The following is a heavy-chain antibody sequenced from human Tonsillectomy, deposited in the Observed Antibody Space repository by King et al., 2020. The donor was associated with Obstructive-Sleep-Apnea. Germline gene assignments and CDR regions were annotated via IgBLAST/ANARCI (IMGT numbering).Heavy chain of an antibody. CDR2: IHYSGRT. CDR1: GGSISSRSYY. V-gene: IGHV4-39*01. D-gene: IGHD2-15*01. CDR3: ARLYSPWDY. Sequence: QLQESGPGLVKPSETLSLTCTVSGGSISSRSYYWGWTRQPPGKGLEWIGNIHYSGRTYYNPSLKSRVTISVDTSKNQFSLKLSSVTAADTAAYYCARLYSPWDYWGQGTLVTVSS. J-gene: IGHJ4*02.